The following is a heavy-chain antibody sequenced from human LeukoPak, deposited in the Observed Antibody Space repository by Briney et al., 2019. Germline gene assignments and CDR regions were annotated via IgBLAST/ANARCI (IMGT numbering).Heavy chain of an antibody. J-gene: IGHJ4*02. CDR1: GFTFGNYA. V-gene: IGHV3-23*01. CDR2: ISGSGGTT. CDR3: AKDQEQRLVGSFDH. Sequence: GGSLRLSCAASGFTFGNYAMSWVRQAPGRGLEWVSGISGSGGTTYYADSVRGRFTISRDNSKNTLYLQMNSLRAEDTAVYYCAKDQEQRLVGSFDHCGQGTLVTVSS. D-gene: IGHD6-13*01.